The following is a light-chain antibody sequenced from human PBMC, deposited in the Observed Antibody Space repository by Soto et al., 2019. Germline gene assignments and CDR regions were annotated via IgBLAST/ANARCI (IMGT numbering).Light chain of an antibody. CDR3: CSYTSSSPVI. J-gene: IGLJ2*01. Sequence: QSALTQPASMSGSPGQSITISCTGTSSDIGGYNYLSWYQQLPGKAPKFIIYDVRNRPSGVSNRFSGSRSSNTASLTISGVEAEDEADCYCCSYTSSSPVIFGGGTKLTVL. CDR2: DVR. V-gene: IGLV2-14*01. CDR1: SSDIGGYNY.